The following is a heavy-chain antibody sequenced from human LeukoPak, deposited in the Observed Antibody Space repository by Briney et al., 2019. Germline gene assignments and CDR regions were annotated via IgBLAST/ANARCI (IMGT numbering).Heavy chain of an antibody. Sequence: SVKVSCKASGGTFSSYAISWVRQAPGQGLKWMGRIIPILGIANYAQKFQGRVTITADKSTSTAYMELSSLRSEDTAVYYCARATSSIAARRDYYYYGMDVWGQGTTVTVSS. CDR3: ARATSSIAARRDYYYYGMDV. J-gene: IGHJ6*02. D-gene: IGHD6-6*01. CDR2: IIPILGIA. V-gene: IGHV1-69*04. CDR1: GGTFSSYA.